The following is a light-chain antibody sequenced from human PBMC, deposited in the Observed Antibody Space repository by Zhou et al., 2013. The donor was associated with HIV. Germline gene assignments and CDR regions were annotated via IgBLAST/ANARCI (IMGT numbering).Light chain of an antibody. CDR1: QDIVTY. CDR2: DAS. V-gene: IGKV1-9*01. CDR3: QQLSSFPLT. Sequence: IQLTQSPSSLSASIGDRVTITCRASQDIVTYVAWYQQTPSTAPRVLIYDASTLQTGVSSRFSGSGSGTEFTLSISGLQREDFAIYYCQQLSSFPLTFGQGTRLEI. J-gene: IGKJ5*01.